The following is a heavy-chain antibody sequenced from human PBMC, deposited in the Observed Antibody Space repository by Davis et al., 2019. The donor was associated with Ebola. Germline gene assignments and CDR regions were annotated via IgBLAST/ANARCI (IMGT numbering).Heavy chain of an antibody. D-gene: IGHD3-3*01. CDR1: GFIFRNYA. J-gene: IGHJ4*02. V-gene: IGHV3-30*04. CDR3: ARAVFHEVLDY. CDR2: VSHSEGER. Sequence: GESLKISCAASGFIFRNYAMHWVRQAPGKGLEWVAVVSHSEGERFYADSVKGRFTISRDNSENTLYLQMNSLTADDTAVYYCARAVFHEVLDYWGQGTPVTVSS.